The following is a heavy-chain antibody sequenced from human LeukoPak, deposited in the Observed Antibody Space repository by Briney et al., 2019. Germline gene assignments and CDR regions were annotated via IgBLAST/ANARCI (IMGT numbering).Heavy chain of an antibody. V-gene: IGHV3-74*01. CDR1: GSTFSSYW. D-gene: IGHD3-9*01. CDR2: ISGDGSTT. CDR3: ARLDILTGNYYYFNF. J-gene: IGHJ4*02. Sequence: PGGSLRLSCAASGSTFSSYWMHWVRQAPGMGLVWVSRISGDGSTTSYADSVKGRFTISRDNAKNTLHLQMNSLRAEDTAVYYCARLDILTGNYYYFNFWGQGTLVTVSS.